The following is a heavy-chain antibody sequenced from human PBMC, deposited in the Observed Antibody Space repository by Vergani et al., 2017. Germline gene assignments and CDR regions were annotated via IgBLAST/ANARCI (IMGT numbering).Heavy chain of an antibody. CDR1: GYSITNYW. J-gene: IGHJ5*02. Sequence: EVQLVESGGGLVQPGESLKISCQGSGYSITNYWIAWVRQRPGKGLEWMGIIYAGDSDVRYSPSFQGQVTMSVDKSLSTAYLQWSSLKASDTATYYCAKTHDFSSLYSSYNWFDPWRQGTQVTVSS. CDR3: AKTHDFSSLYSSYNWFDP. V-gene: IGHV5-51*03. D-gene: IGHD3-3*01. CDR2: IYAGDSDV.